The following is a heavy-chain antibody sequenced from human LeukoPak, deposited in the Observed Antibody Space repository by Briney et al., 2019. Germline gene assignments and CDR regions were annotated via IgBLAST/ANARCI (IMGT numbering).Heavy chain of an antibody. D-gene: IGHD3-10*01. V-gene: IGHV3-48*01. CDR1: GFTFSSYS. Sequence: PGGSLRLSCAASGFTFSSYSMNWVRQAPGKGLEWVSYISSSSSTIYYADSVKGRFTISRDNAKNSLYLQMNSLRAEDTAVYYCASTGPPYNAYYYYYMDVWGKGTTVTVSS. CDR3: ASTGPPYNAYYYYYMDV. CDR2: ISSSSSTI. J-gene: IGHJ6*03.